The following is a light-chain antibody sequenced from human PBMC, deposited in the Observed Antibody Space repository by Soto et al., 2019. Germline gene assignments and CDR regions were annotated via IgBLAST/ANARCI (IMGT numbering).Light chain of an antibody. J-gene: IGKJ2*01. CDR3: QQYNSYSGYT. CDR2: DAS. Sequence: DIQMTQSPSTLSASVGDRVTITCRASQSISSWLAWYQQKPGKAPKLLIYDASSFESGVPSRFSGSGSGTEFTLTISSLQPDDFATYYCQQYNSYSGYTFGQGTKVDI. V-gene: IGKV1-5*01. CDR1: QSISSW.